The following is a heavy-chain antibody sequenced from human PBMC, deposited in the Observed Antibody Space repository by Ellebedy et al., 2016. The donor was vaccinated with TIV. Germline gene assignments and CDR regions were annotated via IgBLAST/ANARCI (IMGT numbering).Heavy chain of an antibody. D-gene: IGHD2-15*01. CDR3: ARRGILGAFDI. CDR1: GGSISSYY. V-gene: IGHV4-59*12. J-gene: IGHJ3*02. CDR2: INHSGST. Sequence: MPSETLSLTCTVPGGSISSYYWSWIRQLPGKGLEWIGEINHSGSTNYNPSLKSRDTISVDKYKNQFSLKLSSVTAADTDVYYCARRGILGAFDIWGQGTMVTVSS.